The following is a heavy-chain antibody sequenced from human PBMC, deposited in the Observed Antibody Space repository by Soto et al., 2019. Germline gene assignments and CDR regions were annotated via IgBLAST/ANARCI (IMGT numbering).Heavy chain of an antibody. D-gene: IGHD6-19*01. J-gene: IGHJ4*02. V-gene: IGHV4-39*01. CDR1: GGSISSSSYY. CDR3: ARHAVHSSGLPDY. CDR2: IYYSGST. Sequence: QLQLQESGPGLVKPSETLSLTCTVSGGSISSSSYYWGWIRQPPGKGLEWIGSIYYSGSTYYNPSLTTRVTISVETSRPQFPLKLSSVPAADTAVYSCARHAVHSSGLPDYWGQGTLVTVSS.